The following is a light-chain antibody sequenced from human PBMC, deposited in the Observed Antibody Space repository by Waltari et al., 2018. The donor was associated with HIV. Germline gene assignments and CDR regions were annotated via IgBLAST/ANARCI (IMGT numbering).Light chain of an antibody. Sequence: YVLTQPPSGSVAPGEAARISCGGNNIEAKTGHWYQQKPAQAPVLVIYYKDDRPSGIPERFSGSNSQNTATLTISRVEAGDEADYYCQVWDDIIGPYVVFGGGTKLTVL. CDR3: QVWDDIIGPYVV. CDR2: YKD. J-gene: IGLJ3*02. CDR1: NIEAKT. V-gene: IGLV3-21*04.